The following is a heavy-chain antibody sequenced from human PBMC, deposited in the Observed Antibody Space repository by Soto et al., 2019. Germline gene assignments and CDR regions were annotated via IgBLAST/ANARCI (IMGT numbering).Heavy chain of an antibody. CDR3: ARDISAGTTFYYYYYGMDV. D-gene: IGHD1-7*01. J-gene: IGHJ6*02. Sequence: PGGSLRLSCAASGFTFSSYSMNWVRQAPGKGLEWVSSISSSSSYIYYADSVKGRFTISRDNAKNSLYLQMNSPRAEDTAVYYCARDISAGTTFYYYYYGMDVWGQGTTVTVSS. CDR1: GFTFSSYS. CDR2: ISSSSSYI. V-gene: IGHV3-21*01.